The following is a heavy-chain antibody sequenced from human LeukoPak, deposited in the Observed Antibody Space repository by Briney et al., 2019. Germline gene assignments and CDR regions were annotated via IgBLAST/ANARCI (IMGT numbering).Heavy chain of an antibody. Sequence: PGGSLRLSCAASGFTLSSTWMSWVRQAPGKGLEWVANIKQDGSDEYYLDSVKGRFIISRDNGKNSLYLQVSSLRTEDTAVYYCARQPVGFWSGYYQYYFDHWGQGALVTVSS. CDR2: IKQDGSDE. V-gene: IGHV3-7*01. CDR3: ARQPVGFWSGYYQYYFDH. D-gene: IGHD3-3*01. J-gene: IGHJ4*02. CDR1: GFTLSSTW.